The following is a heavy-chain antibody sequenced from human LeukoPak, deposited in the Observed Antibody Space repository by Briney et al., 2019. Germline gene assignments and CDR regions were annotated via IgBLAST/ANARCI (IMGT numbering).Heavy chain of an antibody. Sequence: PGGSLRLSCAASGFTFSSYAMHWVRQAPGKGLEWVAVISYDGSNKYYADSVKGRFTSSRDNSKNTLYLQMNSLRAEDTAVYYCARDLGSSGWSDFDYWGQGTLVNVSS. D-gene: IGHD6-19*01. CDR1: GFTFSSYA. CDR2: ISYDGSNK. J-gene: IGHJ4*02. CDR3: ARDLGSSGWSDFDY. V-gene: IGHV3-30*01.